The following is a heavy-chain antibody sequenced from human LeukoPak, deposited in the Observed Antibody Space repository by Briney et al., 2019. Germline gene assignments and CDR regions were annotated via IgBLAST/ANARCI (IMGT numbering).Heavy chain of an antibody. CDR2: IKQDGIEK. Sequence: PGGSLRLSCAASGFTFSSYWMSWVRQAPGKGLEWVANIKQDGIEKYYVDSVEGRFTVSRDNTKNTLFLQMNSLRAEDTAVYCARGSSGYYCDHFQTWGQGSLVTVSS. CDR1: GFTFSSYW. J-gene: IGHJ1*01. D-gene: IGHD3-22*01. CDR3: ARGSSGYYCDHFQT. V-gene: IGHV3-7*01.